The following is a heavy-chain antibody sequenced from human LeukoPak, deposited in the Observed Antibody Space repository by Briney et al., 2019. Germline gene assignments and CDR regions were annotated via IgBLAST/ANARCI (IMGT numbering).Heavy chain of an antibody. D-gene: IGHD3-22*01. CDR1: GGSISSYY. Sequence: SETLSLTCTVSGGSISSYYWSWIRQPPGKGLEWIGYIYYSGRTNYNPSLKSRVTISVDTSKNQFSLKLSSVTAADTAVYYCARGGYDSGDAFDIWGQGTMVTVSS. J-gene: IGHJ3*02. CDR3: ARGGYDSGDAFDI. CDR2: IYYSGRT. V-gene: IGHV4-59*08.